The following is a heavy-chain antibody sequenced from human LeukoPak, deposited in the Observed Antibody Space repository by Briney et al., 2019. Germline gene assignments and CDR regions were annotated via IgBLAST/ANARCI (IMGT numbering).Heavy chain of an antibody. J-gene: IGHJ4*02. CDR2: INPNSGGT. CDR3: ARVPYYYGSGIFDY. V-gene: IGHV1-2*06. CDR1: GYTFTCYY. Sequence: ASVKVSCKASGYTFTCYYMHWVRQAPGQGLEWRGRINPNSGGTNYAQKFQGRVTMTRDTSISTAYMELSRLRSDDTAVYYCARVPYYYGSGIFDYWGQGTLVTVSS. D-gene: IGHD3-10*01.